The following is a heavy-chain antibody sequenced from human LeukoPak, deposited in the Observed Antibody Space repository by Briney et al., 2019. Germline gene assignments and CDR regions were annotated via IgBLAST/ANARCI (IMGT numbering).Heavy chain of an antibody. CDR2: IYHAGST. CDR3: AREGGSMIVPNWFDP. Sequence: SETLSLTCTVSGYSISSGYYWGWIRQSPGKGLEWIGSIYHAGSTFHNPSLKSRVTISVDTSKNQFSLKLSSVTAADTAVYYCAREGGSMIVPNWFDPWGQGTLVTVSS. V-gene: IGHV4-38-2*02. CDR1: GYSISSGYY. D-gene: IGHD3-22*01. J-gene: IGHJ5*02.